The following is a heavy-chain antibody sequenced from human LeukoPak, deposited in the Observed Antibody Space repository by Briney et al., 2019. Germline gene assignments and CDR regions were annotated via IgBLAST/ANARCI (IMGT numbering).Heavy chain of an antibody. CDR1: GFTFSSYG. Sequence: PGGSLRLSCAASGFTFSSYGMHWVRQAPGKGLEWVAVISYDGSNKYYADSVKGRFTISRDNSKNTLYLQMNSLRAEDTAVYYCAKDSNYYDSSGYYLEVGEVDYWGQGTLVTVSS. J-gene: IGHJ4*02. CDR3: AKDSNYYDSSGYYLEVGEVDY. CDR2: ISYDGSNK. D-gene: IGHD3-22*01. V-gene: IGHV3-30*18.